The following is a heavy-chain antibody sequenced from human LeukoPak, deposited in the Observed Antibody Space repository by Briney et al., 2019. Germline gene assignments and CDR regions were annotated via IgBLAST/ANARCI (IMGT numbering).Heavy chain of an antibody. J-gene: IGHJ4*02. CDR1: GFTFSSYG. CDR2: ISGSGGST. D-gene: IGHD5-18*01. Sequence: GGSLRLSCAASGFTFSSYGMSWVRQAPGKGLEWVSAISGSGGSTYYADSVKGRFTISRDNSKNTLYLQMNSLRAEDTAVYYCARTLHSRIQLWFYLGYWGQGTLVTVSS. CDR3: ARTLHSRIQLWFYLGY. V-gene: IGHV3-23*01.